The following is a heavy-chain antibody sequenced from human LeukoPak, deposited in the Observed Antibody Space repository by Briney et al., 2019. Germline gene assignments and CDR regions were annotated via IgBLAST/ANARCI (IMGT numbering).Heavy chain of an antibody. CDR1: GFTFSSYA. CDR3: AREGVGSEVA. CDR2: ISYDGSNK. D-gene: IGHD2-15*01. J-gene: IGHJ4*02. V-gene: IGHV3-30*14. Sequence: GGSLRLSCAASGFTFSSYAMHWVRQAPGKGLEWVAVISYDGSNKYYADSVKGRFTISRDNSKNTLYLQMNSLRAEDTAVYYCAREGVGSEVAWGQGTLVTVSS.